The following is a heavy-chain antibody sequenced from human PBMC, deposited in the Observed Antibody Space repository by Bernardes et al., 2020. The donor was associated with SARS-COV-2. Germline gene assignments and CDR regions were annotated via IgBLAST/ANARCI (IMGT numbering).Heavy chain of an antibody. J-gene: IGHJ3*02. Sequence: ASVKVSCKASGYSFTTYLINWVRQAPGQGLEWMGWIAAYNGKTNYAENFQDRVSMTMDTATSTAYMELRSLRSDDTAVYFCAREQFGDCSGGSCYSYDAFDSWGQGKMVTVSS. CDR1: GYSFTTYL. CDR2: IAAYNGKT. V-gene: IGHV1-18*04. D-gene: IGHD2-15*01. CDR3: AREQFGDCSGGSCYSYDAFDS.